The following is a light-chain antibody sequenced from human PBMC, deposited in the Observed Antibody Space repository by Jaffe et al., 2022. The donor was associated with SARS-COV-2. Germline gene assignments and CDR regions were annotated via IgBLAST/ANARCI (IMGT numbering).Light chain of an antibody. Sequence: QSALTQPPSASGSPGQSVTISCTGTSSDVGGYNSVSWYQQYPGKAPKLMIYDVIKRPSGVPDRFSGSKSGNTASLTVSELQAEDEADYYCSSYADSNIFGVFGGGTKLTVL. CDR3: SSYADSNIFGV. V-gene: IGLV2-8*01. J-gene: IGLJ3*02. CDR2: DVI. CDR1: SSDVGGYNS.